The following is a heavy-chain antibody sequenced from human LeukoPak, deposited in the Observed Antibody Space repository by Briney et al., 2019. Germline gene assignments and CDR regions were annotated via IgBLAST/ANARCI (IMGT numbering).Heavy chain of an antibody. J-gene: IGHJ5*02. CDR2: INHCGNT. Sequence: SETLSLTCAVYGGSFSDFYWTWLRQPPGQGLEWIGEINHCGNTNCNSSLKSRVIIFIDTSKKQFSLKLTSVTAADTAIYYCARHRWTIEVETSLGRGLGGWFDPWGQGSLVTVSS. D-gene: IGHD3-16*01. CDR1: GGSFSDFY. CDR3: ARHRWTIEVETSLGRGLGGWFDP. V-gene: IGHV4-34*01.